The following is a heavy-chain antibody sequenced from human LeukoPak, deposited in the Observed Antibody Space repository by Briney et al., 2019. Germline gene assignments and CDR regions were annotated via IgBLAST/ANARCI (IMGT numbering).Heavy chain of an antibody. CDR1: SGSISSYY. D-gene: IGHD2-21*02. Sequence: PSQTLSLTCTVSSGSISSYYWSWIRQPPGKGLEWIGYIYYTGSTNYNPSLRSRVTMSVDTSKNQFSLKLSSVTAADTAVYYCARERNGVTFDYWGQGTLVTVSS. V-gene: IGHV4-59*01. J-gene: IGHJ4*02. CDR2: IYYTGST. CDR3: ARERNGVTFDY.